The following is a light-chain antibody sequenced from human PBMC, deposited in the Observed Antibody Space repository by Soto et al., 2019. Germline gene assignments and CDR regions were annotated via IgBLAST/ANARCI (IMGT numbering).Light chain of an antibody. CDR1: HTVSSNY. CDR3: QRLSNWST. J-gene: IGKJ5*01. V-gene: IGKV3D-20*02. Sequence: EIVLTQSPGTLSLSPGERATLSRGASHTVSSNYFAWSQQKPGQPPRLLIYGASSRATGIPDRISGSVSGTDFVFTSSRLGPEGFAVYYCQRLSNWSTVGLGTRLESK. CDR2: GAS.